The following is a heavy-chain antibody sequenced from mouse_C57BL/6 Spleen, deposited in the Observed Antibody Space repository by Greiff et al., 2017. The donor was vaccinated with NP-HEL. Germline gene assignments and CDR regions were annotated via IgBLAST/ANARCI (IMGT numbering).Heavy chain of an antibody. CDR3: ARKANWDGDWYFDV. V-gene: IGHV1-69*01. CDR1: GYTFTSYW. D-gene: IGHD4-1*01. Sequence: QVQLQQPGAELVMPGASVKLSCKASGYTFTSYWMHWVKQRPGQGLEWIGEIDPSDSYTNYNQKFKGKSTLTVYKSSSTAYMQLSSRTSEDSAVYYWARKANWDGDWYFDVWGTGTTVTVSS. J-gene: IGHJ1*03. CDR2: IDPSDSYT.